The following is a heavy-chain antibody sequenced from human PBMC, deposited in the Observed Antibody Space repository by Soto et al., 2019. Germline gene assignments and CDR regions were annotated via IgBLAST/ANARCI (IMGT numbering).Heavy chain of an antibody. CDR2: IYHGGST. J-gene: IGHJ5*02. V-gene: IGHV4-30-2*01. CDR3: ARETNCRDGYCSGGIAP. CDR1: GGSISSGGYS. D-gene: IGHD2-15*01. Sequence: SETLSLTCAVSGGSISSGGYSWSWIRQPPGRGLEWFGYIYHGGSTYNSPTVKCRVTISVDRSKNQFSLKRSSVTAADTAVYYCARETNCRDGYCSGGIAPWGRGTLVTVSS.